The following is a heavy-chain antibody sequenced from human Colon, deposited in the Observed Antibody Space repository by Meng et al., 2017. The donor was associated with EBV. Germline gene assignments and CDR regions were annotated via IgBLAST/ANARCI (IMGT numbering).Heavy chain of an antibody. CDR1: GDSISSTDYY. CDR3: ARVTGKIYYDGSGYPEAFDY. Sequence: HDSGPVLVHPSPTPSLTCTVSGDSISSTDYYWSLVRQPPGKGLEWTGYIYYSGSRYYNPSLKSRVTISVDTSKNQFSLKLSSVTAADTAVYYCARVTGKIYYDGSGYPEAFDYWGQGTLVTVSS. J-gene: IGHJ4*02. D-gene: IGHD3-22*01. V-gene: IGHV4-30-4*01. CDR2: IYYSGSR.